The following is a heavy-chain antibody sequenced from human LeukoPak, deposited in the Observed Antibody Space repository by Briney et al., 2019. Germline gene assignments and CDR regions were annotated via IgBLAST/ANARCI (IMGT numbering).Heavy chain of an antibody. J-gene: IGHJ6*02. V-gene: IGHV3-7*02. Sequence: GGSLRLSCAASGFTFSTCWMNWVRQAPGKGLEWVANIKKDGSEKYYVDSVKGRFTISRDNAKNSLYLQMSGLRVEDTAVYYCARMYILTYYYGLDVWGQGTTVTVSS. D-gene: IGHD3-9*01. CDR2: IKKDGSEK. CDR3: ARMYILTYYYGLDV. CDR1: GFTFSTCW.